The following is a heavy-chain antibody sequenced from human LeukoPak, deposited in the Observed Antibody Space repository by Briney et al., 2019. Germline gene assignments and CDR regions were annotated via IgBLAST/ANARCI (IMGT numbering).Heavy chain of an antibody. V-gene: IGHV4-34*01. CDR3: ARKAPNDSGKVKY. CDR2: INHSGST. Sequence: SETLSLTCAVYGGSLSGYNWNWIRQPPGKGLEWIGEINHSGSTNYNPSLKSRVTISLDTSKNQFTLQLNSVTAADTAVYYCARKAPNDSGKVKYWGQGTLVSVSS. J-gene: IGHJ4*02. CDR1: GGSLSGYN. D-gene: IGHD3-10*01.